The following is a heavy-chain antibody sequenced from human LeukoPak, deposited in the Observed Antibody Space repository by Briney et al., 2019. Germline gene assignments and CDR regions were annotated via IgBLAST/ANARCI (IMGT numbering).Heavy chain of an antibody. V-gene: IGHV5-51*01. J-gene: IGHJ4*02. CDR3: ARYLGYCSSTSCHKWSGENYYFDY. D-gene: IGHD2-2*02. CDR1: GYSFTSYW. Sequence: GESLKISCKGSGYSFTSYWIGWVRQMPGKGLEWMGIIYPGDSDTRYSPSFQGQVTISADKSISTAYLQWSSLKASDTAMYYCARYLGYCSSTSCHKWSGENYYFDYWGQGTLVTVSS. CDR2: IYPGDSDT.